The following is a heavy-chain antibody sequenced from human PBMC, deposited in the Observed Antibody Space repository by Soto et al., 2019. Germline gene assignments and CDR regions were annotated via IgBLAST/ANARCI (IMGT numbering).Heavy chain of an antibody. J-gene: IGHJ4*02. D-gene: IGHD5-18*01. CDR1: GGSISSYY. V-gene: IGHV4-4*07. Sequence: SETLSLTCTVSGGSISSYYWSWIRQPAGKGLEWIGRIYTSGSTNYNPSLKSRVTMSVDTSKNQLSLKLSSVTAADTAVYYCARAGYSYGLGYFDYWGQGTLVTVSS. CDR2: IYTSGST. CDR3: ARAGYSYGLGYFDY.